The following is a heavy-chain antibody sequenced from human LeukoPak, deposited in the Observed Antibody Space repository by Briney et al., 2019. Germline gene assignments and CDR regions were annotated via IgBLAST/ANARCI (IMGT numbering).Heavy chain of an antibody. CDR2: IYYSGST. Sequence: SETLSLTCTVSGGSISSSSYYWGWIRQPPGKGLEWIGSIYYSGSTYYNPSLKSRVTISVDTSKNQFSLKLSSVTAADTAVYYCARHHDSGYSYGSCMDVWGQGTTVTVSS. D-gene: IGHD5-18*01. V-gene: IGHV4-39*01. CDR1: GGSISSSSYY. CDR3: ARHHDSGYSYGSCMDV. J-gene: IGHJ6*02.